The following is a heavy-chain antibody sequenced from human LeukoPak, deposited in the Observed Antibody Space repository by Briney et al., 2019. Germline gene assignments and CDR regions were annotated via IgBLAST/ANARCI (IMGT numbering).Heavy chain of an antibody. D-gene: IGHD5-24*01. CDR1: GFTFSSYG. J-gene: IGHJ4*02. CDR3: AKSGYNRFDY. V-gene: IGHV3-23*01. CDR2: ISGRGSGGST. Sequence: GGSLRLSCAASGFTFSSYGMHWVRQAPGKGLEWVSNISGRGSGGSTYYADSVKGRFSISRDNSKNTLYLQMNSLRAEDTAVYYCAKSGYNRFDYWGQGTLVTVSS.